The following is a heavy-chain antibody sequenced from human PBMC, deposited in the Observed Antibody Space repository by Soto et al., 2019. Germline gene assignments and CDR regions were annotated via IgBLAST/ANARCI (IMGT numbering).Heavy chain of an antibody. CDR1: GFTFSSYA. CDR3: ARDRRSTIAARYYFDY. D-gene: IGHD6-6*01. Sequence: GGSLRLSCAASGFTFSSYAMHWVRQAPGKGLEWVAVISYDGSNKYYADSVKGRFTISRDNSKNTLYLQMNSLRAEDTAVYYCARDRRSTIAARYYFDYWGQGTLVTVSS. V-gene: IGHV3-30-3*01. CDR2: ISYDGSNK. J-gene: IGHJ4*02.